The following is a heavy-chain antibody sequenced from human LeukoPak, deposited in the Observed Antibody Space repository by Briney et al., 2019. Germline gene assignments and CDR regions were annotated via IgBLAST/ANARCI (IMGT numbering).Heavy chain of an antibody. CDR3: ARGTVVQPSANWFDP. CDR2: INADDGNT. V-gene: IGHV1-3*01. CDR1: GYTFTTYA. J-gene: IGHJ5*02. D-gene: IGHD2-2*01. Sequence: ASVKVSCKTSGYTFTTYAIHWVRQAPGQRLEWMGLINADDGNTRYSQRFQGRVTITRDTSANTAYMELSSLRFEDTAVYYCARGTVVQPSANWFDPWGQGTPVTVSS.